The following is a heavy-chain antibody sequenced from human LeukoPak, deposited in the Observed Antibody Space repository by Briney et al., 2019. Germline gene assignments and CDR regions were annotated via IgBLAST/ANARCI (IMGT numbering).Heavy chain of an antibody. CDR2: ISAYNGNT. D-gene: IGHD4-23*01. V-gene: IGHV1-18*01. CDR3: AREKTFGGNSGHHGWFDP. Sequence: GASVKVSCKASGYTFTSYGISWVRQAPGQGLEWMGWISAYNGNTNYAQKLQGRVTMTTDTSTSTAYMELRSLRSDDTAVYYCAREKTFGGNSGHHGWFDPWGQGTLVTVSS. J-gene: IGHJ5*02. CDR1: GYTFTSYG.